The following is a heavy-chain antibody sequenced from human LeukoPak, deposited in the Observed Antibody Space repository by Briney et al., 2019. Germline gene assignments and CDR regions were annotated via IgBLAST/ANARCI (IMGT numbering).Heavy chain of an antibody. CDR3: ARRNRWELLDF. V-gene: IGHV4-39*01. CDR1: GGSISSSSYF. Sequence: SETLSLTCTVSGGSISSSSYFWGWIRQPPGKGLEWIGSIYYSGNTYYNPSLRSRVTISLDTSKNQFSLKLGSVTAADTAVYYCARRNRWELLDFWGQGTLVTVSS. J-gene: IGHJ4*02. CDR2: IYYSGNT. D-gene: IGHD1-26*01.